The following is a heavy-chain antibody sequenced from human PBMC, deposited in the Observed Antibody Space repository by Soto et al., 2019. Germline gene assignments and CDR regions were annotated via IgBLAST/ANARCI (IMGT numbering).Heavy chain of an antibody. CDR1: GFTFSSYG. CDR2: ISYDGSNK. Sequence: QVQLVESGGGVVQPGRSLRLSCAASGFTFSSYGMHWVRQAPGKGLEWVAVISYDGSNKYYADSVKGRFTISRDNSKNTLYLQMNRLRAEDTAVYYCANVVLFWFGEPYYFDYWGQGTLVTVSS. CDR3: ANVVLFWFGEPYYFDY. D-gene: IGHD3-10*01. V-gene: IGHV3-30*18. J-gene: IGHJ4*02.